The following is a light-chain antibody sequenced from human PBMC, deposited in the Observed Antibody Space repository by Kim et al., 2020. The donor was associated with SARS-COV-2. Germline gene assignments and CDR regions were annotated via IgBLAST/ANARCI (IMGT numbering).Light chain of an antibody. Sequence: SPGERATRSGRASQSVSSSYLAWYQQKPGQAPRLLIYGASSRATGIPDRFSGSGSGTDFTLTISRLEPEDFAVYYCQQYGSSPHTFGQGTKLEI. V-gene: IGKV3-20*01. J-gene: IGKJ2*01. CDR1: QSVSSSY. CDR2: GAS. CDR3: QQYGSSPHT.